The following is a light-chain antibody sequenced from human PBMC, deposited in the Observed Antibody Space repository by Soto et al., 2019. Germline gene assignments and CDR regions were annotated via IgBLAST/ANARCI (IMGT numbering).Light chain of an antibody. V-gene: IGLV2-8*01. J-gene: IGLJ1*01. Sequence: QSALTQPPSASGSPGQSVTISCTGTSSDVGGYKYVSWYQQHPGKAPKLMIFEVNKRPSGVPDRFSDSKSGNTASLTVSGLQAEDEADYYCSSYAGINNLGVFGTGTKVTVL. CDR1: SSDVGGYKY. CDR3: SSYAGINNLGV. CDR2: EVN.